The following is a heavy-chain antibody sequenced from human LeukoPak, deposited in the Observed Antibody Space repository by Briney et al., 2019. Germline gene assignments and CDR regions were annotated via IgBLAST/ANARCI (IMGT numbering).Heavy chain of an antibody. J-gene: IGHJ4*02. Sequence: GGSLRLSCAASGFTFSSYAMNWFRQAPGKGLEWVSVISVSGGGTFYADSVKGRFTISRDNSKNTLYLQMNSLRAEDTAVYYCAKDFVPAATFAWFDDWGQGTLVTVSS. D-gene: IGHD2-21*02. CDR3: AKDFVPAATFAWFDD. CDR2: ISVSGGGT. CDR1: GFTFSSYA. V-gene: IGHV3-23*01.